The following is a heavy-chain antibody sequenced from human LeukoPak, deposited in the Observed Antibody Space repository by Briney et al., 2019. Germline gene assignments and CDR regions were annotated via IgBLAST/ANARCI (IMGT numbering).Heavy chain of an antibody. J-gene: IGHJ4*02. D-gene: IGHD2-2*01. V-gene: IGHV1-2*02. CDR3: ARGPPIVVVPAAPDY. CDR2: INPNSGGT. Sequence: ASVKVSCKASGYAFTGYYMHWVRQAPGQGLEWMGWINPNSGGTNYAQKFQGRVTMTRDTSISTAYMELSRLRSDDTAVYYCARGPPIVVVPAAPDYWGQGTLVTVSS. CDR1: GYAFTGYY.